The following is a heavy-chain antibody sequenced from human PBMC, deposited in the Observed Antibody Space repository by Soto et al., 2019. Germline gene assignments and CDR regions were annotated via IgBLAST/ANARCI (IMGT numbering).Heavy chain of an antibody. V-gene: IGHV4-59*08. J-gene: IGHJ4*02. CDR2: IYYSGST. CDR1: GGSISSYY. D-gene: IGHD3-10*01. CDR3: GRAGYSGSGGHLDY. Sequence: QVQLQESGPGLVKPSETLSLTCTVSGGSISSYYWSWIRQPPGKGLEWIGYIYYSGSTNYNPSLKSRVTISVATSKIQSSLKLSTVAAADTAVYYAGRAGYSGSGGHLDYWGTGSLVTVSS.